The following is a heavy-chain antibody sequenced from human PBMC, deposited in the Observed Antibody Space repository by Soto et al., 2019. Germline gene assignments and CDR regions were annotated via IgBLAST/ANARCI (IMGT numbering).Heavy chain of an antibody. D-gene: IGHD2-21*02. CDR3: ARQRTTVVTQAYFDH. J-gene: IGHJ4*02. CDR1: GESISSSSYY. CDR2: IYYSGRT. Sequence: SETLSLTCIVSGESISSSSYYWGWIRQPPGKGLEWIGSIYYSGRTYYNPSFKSRVTISIDTSKNQFPLKLSSVTATDTAVYYCARQRTTVVTQAYFDHWGQGALVTVSS. V-gene: IGHV4-39*01.